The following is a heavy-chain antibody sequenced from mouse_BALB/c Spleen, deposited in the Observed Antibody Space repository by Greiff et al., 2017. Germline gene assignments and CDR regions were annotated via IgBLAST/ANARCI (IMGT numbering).Heavy chain of an antibody. D-gene: IGHD1-1*01. V-gene: IGHV1-14*01. CDR3: ARGYYCSLAWFAY. CDR2: INPYNDGT. CDR1: GYTFTSYV. Sequence: VQLKQSGPELVKPGASVKMSCKASGYTFTSYVMHWVKQKPGQGLEWIGYINPYNDGTKYNEKFKGKATLTSDKSSSTAYMELSSLTSEDSAVYYCARGYYCSLAWFAYWGQGTLVTVSA. J-gene: IGHJ3*01.